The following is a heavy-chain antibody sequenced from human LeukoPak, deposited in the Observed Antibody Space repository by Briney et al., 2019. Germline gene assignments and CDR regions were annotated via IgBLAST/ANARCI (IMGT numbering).Heavy chain of an antibody. V-gene: IGHV1-2*02. Sequence: ASVTVSCKTSGYTFTGSYLHWVRQVPGQGLEWMGWTNPSTGGTKSAQQFEGGVTMTRDTSNTTGYLELRSLRLDDTATYYCARGGAFCSITTCHEFDHWGQGTLVIVSS. CDR2: TNPSTGGT. CDR3: ARGGAFCSITTCHEFDH. CDR1: GYTFTGSY. D-gene: IGHD2-2*01. J-gene: IGHJ4*02.